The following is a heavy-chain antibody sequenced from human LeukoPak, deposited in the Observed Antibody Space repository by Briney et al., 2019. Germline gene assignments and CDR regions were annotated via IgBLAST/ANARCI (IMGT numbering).Heavy chain of an antibody. J-gene: IGHJ4*02. CDR2: IWSDGTNK. V-gene: IGHV3-33*01. CDR1: GFTFSTYA. Sequence: GGSLRLSCAASGFTFSTYAMHWVRQAPGKGLEWVAVIWSDGTNKYYADSLKGRFTISRDNSRNTLFLQMNSLRAEDTAVYYCARDGNGDYSYYFDYWGQGTLVTVSS. CDR3: ARDGNGDYSYYFDY. D-gene: IGHD4-17*01.